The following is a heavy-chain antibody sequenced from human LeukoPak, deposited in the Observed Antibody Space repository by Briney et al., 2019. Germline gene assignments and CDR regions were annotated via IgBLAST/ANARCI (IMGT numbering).Heavy chain of an antibody. D-gene: IGHD3-10*01. CDR3: ARVPWITMVRGVADYYYYGMDV. CDR2: IYYSGST. V-gene: IGHV4-59*12. Sequence: SETLSLTCTVSGGSISSYYWSWIRQPPGKGLEWIGYIYYSGSTNYNPSLKSRVTISVDTSKNQFSLKLSSVTAADTAVYYCARVPWITMVRGVADYYYYGMDVWGQGTTVTVSS. J-gene: IGHJ6*02. CDR1: GGSISSYY.